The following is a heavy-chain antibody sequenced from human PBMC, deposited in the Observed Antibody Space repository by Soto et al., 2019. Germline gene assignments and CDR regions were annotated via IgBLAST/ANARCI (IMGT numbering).Heavy chain of an antibody. CDR3: ARGISTSCWDRGVPCGMDV. J-gene: IGHJ6*02. V-gene: IGHV1-69*12. D-gene: IGHD2-2*01. CDR1: GGTFSSYA. CDR2: ISPIFGTA. Sequence: QVQLVQSGAEVKKPGSSAKVSCKASGGTFSSYAISWVRQAPGQGLEWMGGISPIFGTANYAQKFQGRVTITADESTSTAYMELSSLRSEDTAVYYCARGISTSCWDRGVPCGMDVWGQGTTVTVSS.